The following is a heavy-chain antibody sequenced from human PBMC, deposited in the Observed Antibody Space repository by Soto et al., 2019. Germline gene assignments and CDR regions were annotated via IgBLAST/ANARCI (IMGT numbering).Heavy chain of an antibody. CDR1: GFTFSSYA. D-gene: IGHD1-26*01. Sequence: EVQLLESGGGLVQPGGSLRLSCAASGFTFSSYAMRWVRQAPGKGLEWGSAISGSGGSTYYAASVKGRFTISRDNSKNTLYLQTNSLRAEDTAVYYCARRGSGSYYDSWGQGTLVTVSS. CDR2: ISGSGGST. V-gene: IGHV3-23*01. CDR3: ARRGSGSYYDS. J-gene: IGHJ4*02.